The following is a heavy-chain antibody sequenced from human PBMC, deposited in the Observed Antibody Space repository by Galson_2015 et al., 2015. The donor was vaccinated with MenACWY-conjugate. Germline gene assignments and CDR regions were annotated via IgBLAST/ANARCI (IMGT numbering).Heavy chain of an antibody. CDR2: ISGSGGST. V-gene: IGHV3-23*01. D-gene: IGHD3-3*01. Sequence: SLRLSCAASGFTFSSYAMSWVRQAPGKGLEWVSAISGSGGSTYYADSVKGRFTISRDNSKNTLYLQMNSLRAEDTAVYYCAKDLRGPRYYDFWSGPKTDNWFDPWGQGTLVTVSS. CDR3: AKDLRGPRYYDFWSGPKTDNWFDP. CDR1: GFTFSSYA. J-gene: IGHJ5*02.